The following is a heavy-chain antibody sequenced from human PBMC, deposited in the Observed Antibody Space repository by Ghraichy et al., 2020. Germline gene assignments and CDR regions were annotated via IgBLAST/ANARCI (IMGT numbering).Heavy chain of an antibody. CDR3: ARHRSDIVVVIANLDY. CDR1: GYSISSGYY. V-gene: IGHV4-38-2*01. J-gene: IGHJ4*02. Sequence: SETLSLTCAVSGYSISSGYYWGWIRQPPGKGLEWIGSIYHSGSTYYNPSLKSRVTISVDTSKNQFSLKLSSVTAADTAVYYCARHRSDIVVVIANLDYWGQGTLVTVSS. D-gene: IGHD2-21*01. CDR2: IYHSGST.